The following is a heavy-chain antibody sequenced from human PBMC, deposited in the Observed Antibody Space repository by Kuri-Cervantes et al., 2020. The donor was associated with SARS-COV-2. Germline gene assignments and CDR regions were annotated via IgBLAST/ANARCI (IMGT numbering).Heavy chain of an antibody. V-gene: IGHV2-5*02. CDR3: ASGTGSGSFLVLYY. D-gene: IGHD3-10*01. CDR2: IYWDDDK. J-gene: IGHJ4*02. Sequence: SGPTLVKPTQTLTLTCTFSGFSLSTSGVGVGWIRQPPGKALEWLALIYWDDDKRYSPSLKTRLTISKDTSKNQVVLTMTNMDPVDTATYYCASGTGSGSFLVLYYWGQGTLVTVSS. CDR1: GFSLSTSGVG.